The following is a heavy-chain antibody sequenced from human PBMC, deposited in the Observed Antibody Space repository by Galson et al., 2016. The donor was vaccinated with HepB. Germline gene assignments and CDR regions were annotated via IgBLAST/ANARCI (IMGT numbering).Heavy chain of an antibody. CDR3: ARRHYSGNEYYYYGLGV. Sequence: SVKVSCKASGYSFTSYCITWVRQAPGQGLEWMGWISAYNGNTNFAQKFQGRVSMTTDTSTSKAFMELRSLRSDDTAVYYCARRHYSGNEYYYYGLGVWGQGTTVTVSS. CDR2: ISAYNGNT. D-gene: IGHD5-12*01. V-gene: IGHV1-18*01. CDR1: GYSFTSYC. J-gene: IGHJ6*02.